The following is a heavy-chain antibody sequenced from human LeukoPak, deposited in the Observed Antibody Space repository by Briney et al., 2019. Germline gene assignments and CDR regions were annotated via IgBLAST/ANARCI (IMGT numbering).Heavy chain of an antibody. J-gene: IGHJ6*03. CDR3: ARDLSTYYYYMDV. CDR2: ISSSSIYI. CDR1: GFTFSSYS. Sequence: GGSLRLSCAASGFTFSSYSMNWVRQAPGKGLEWFSSISSSSIYIYYADSVKGRFTISRDNAKNSLYLHMNSLRAEDTAVYYCARDLSTYYYYMDVWGKGTTVTVSS. V-gene: IGHV3-21*01.